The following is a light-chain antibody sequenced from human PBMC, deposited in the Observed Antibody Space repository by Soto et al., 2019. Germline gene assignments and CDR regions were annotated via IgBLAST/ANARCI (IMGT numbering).Light chain of an antibody. CDR2: GIS. CDR3: QHYCDSVWT. V-gene: IGKV3-20*01. Sequence: ELVLTQSPGTLSLSPGEGATLSCRTSQSVNSGFLAWYQKKPGQAPRLLLYGISSRAIGIPGRFSGSGSVTAFTLTINSLETDDVAVYYCQHYCDSVWTFGLGTKVEI. CDR1: QSVNSGF. J-gene: IGKJ1*01.